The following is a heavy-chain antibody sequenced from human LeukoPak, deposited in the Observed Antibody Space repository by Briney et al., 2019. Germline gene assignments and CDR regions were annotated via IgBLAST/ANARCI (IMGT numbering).Heavy chain of an antibody. CDR1: GYTLTELS. D-gene: IGHD6-13*01. J-gene: IGHJ4*02. Sequence: EASVKVSCKVSGYTLTELSMHWVRQAPGKGLEWMGGFDPEDGETIYAQKFQGRVTMTEDTSTDTAYMELSSLRSEDTAVYYCATSFGSSWYVFSYWGQGTLVTVSS. CDR3: ATSFGSSWYVFSY. CDR2: FDPEDGET. V-gene: IGHV1-24*01.